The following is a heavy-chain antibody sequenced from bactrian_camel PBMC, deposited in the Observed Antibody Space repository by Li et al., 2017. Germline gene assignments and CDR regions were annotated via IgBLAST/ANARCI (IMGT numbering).Heavy chain of an antibody. V-gene: IGHV3S53*01. D-gene: IGHD2*01. CDR2: VSTGGSST. CDR3: AVHSGYCYGGGPEGRQADFAY. Sequence: HVQLVESGGGSVQAGGSLRLSCVASRSLYSGACVGWFRQAPGQKREAVAAVSTGGSSTMHVDSVKGRFTISREGGKNTVHLQMNSLKPEDTAMYYCAVHSGYCYGGGPEGRQADFAYWGQGTQVTV. CDR1: RSLYSGAC. J-gene: IGHJ6*01.